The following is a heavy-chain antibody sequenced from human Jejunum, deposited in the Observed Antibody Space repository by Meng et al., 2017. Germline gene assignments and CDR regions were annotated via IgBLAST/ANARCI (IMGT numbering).Heavy chain of an antibody. D-gene: IGHD3-16*01. Sequence: LVTFGAEMHTTGASMTVSCKASGHTFTTYDINWVRQANGQGLEWMGWVSPSSGNTRYAQKFQGRVTMTRDTSISTVYMELTSLKSDDTAVYYCARGVGDLGDYWGQGTLVTVSS. CDR1: GHTFTTYD. V-gene: IGHV1-8*01. CDR3: ARGVGDLGDY. CDR2: VSPSSGNT. J-gene: IGHJ4*02.